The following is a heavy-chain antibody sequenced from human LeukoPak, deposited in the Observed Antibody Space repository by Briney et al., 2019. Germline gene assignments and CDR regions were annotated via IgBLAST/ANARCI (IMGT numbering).Heavy chain of an antibody. Sequence: GGSLRLSCAASGFTLSRYWMYWARQVPGKGLVWVARINTDGSIIDYADSVKGRFTISRDNTKNTLFLQMNSLRAEDTAVYYCARDTNSVLLWFGEPYGMDVWGQGTTVTVSS. CDR3: ARDTNSVLLWFGEPYGMDV. CDR2: INTDGSII. CDR1: GFTLSRYW. J-gene: IGHJ6*02. D-gene: IGHD3-10*01. V-gene: IGHV3-74*01.